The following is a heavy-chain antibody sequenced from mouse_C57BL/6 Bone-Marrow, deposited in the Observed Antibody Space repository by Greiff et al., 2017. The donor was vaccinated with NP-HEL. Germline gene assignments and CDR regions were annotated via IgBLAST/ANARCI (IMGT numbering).Heavy chain of an antibody. CDR2: INPNNGGT. J-gene: IGHJ4*01. V-gene: IGHV1-18*01. CDR1: GYTFTDYN. D-gene: IGHD1-1*01. Sequence: VQLQQSGPELVKPGASVKIPCKASGYTFTDYNMDWVKQSHGKSLEWIGDINPNNGGTIYNQKFKGKATLTVDKSSSTAYMELRSLTSEDTAVYYCAATTVVAEGYAMDYWGQGTSVTVSS. CDR3: AATTVVAEGYAMDY.